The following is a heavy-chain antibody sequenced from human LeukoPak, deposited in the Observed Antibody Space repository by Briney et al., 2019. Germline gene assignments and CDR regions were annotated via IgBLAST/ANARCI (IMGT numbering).Heavy chain of an antibody. J-gene: IGHJ3*02. V-gene: IGHV4-59*01. Sequence: SETLSLTCTVSGGSITSYYWSWVRQPPGKGLEYIGYIYYSGSTNYNPSLKSRVTISVGTSKIQFSLKLTSVTAADTAVYYCARGLPGYSGGDDAFDIWGQGTVVIVS. CDR3: ARGLPGYSGGDDAFDI. D-gene: IGHD6-19*01. CDR2: IYYSGST. CDR1: GGSITSYY.